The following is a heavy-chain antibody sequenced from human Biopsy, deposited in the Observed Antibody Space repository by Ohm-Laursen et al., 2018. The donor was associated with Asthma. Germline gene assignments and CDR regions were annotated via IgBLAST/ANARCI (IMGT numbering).Heavy chain of an antibody. CDR1: GFTFSNYA. CDR3: ARDIVATMIGYYYYGMDV. D-gene: IGHD5-12*01. V-gene: IGHV3-33*08. CDR2: IWYDGGNK. Sequence: SLRLPCAASGFTFSNYAMSWVRQAPGKGLEWVAVIWYDGGNKYYADSVKGRFIISRDNSKNTLYLQMNSLRAEDTAVYYCARDIVATMIGYYYYGMDVWGQGTTVTVSS. J-gene: IGHJ6*02.